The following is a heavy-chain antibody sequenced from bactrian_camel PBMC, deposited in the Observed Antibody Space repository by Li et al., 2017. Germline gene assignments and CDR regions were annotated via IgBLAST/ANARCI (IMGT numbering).Heavy chain of an antibody. Sequence: HVQLVESGGGSVQAGGSLRLSCVASGYTYSSFCMGWFRQVPGKEREGVAATWTGGSNSYYADSVKGRATLYRDNAKKTLHLQMNSLKSEDTAKYYCAFLGGYCDTPRLRESGYDYWGQGTQVTVS. V-gene: IGHV3S1*01. CDR2: TWTGGSNS. D-gene: IGHD2*01. J-gene: IGHJ4*01. CDR3: AFLGGYCDTPRLRESGYDY. CDR1: GYTYSSFC.